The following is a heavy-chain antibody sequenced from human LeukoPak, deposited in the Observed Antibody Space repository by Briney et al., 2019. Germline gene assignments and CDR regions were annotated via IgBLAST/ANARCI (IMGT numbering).Heavy chain of an antibody. CDR3: ARVGGFGAVAGIVDY. J-gene: IGHJ4*02. CDR2: IYYSGST. Sequence: PSETLSLTCTVSGGSISSSSYYWGWLRQPPGKGLEWIGNIYYSGSTYYNPSLKSRVTPSVDTSKSQFSLKLSSVTAPDTAVYYCARVGGFGAVAGIVDYWGQGTLVTVSS. CDR1: GGSISSSSYY. D-gene: IGHD6-19*01. V-gene: IGHV4-39*01.